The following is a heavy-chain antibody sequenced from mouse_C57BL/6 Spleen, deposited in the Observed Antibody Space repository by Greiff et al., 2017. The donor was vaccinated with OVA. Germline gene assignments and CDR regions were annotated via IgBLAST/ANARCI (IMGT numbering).Heavy chain of an antibody. CDR2: IDPETGGT. CDR3: TGWLLRDY. J-gene: IGHJ2*01. V-gene: IGHV1-15*01. D-gene: IGHD2-3*01. Sequence: VHLVESGAELVRPGASVTLSCKASGYTFTDYEMHWVKQTPVHGLEWIGAIDPETGGTAYNQKFKGKAILTADKSSSTAYMELRSLTSEDSAVYYCTGWLLRDYWGQGTTLTVSS. CDR1: GYTFTDYE.